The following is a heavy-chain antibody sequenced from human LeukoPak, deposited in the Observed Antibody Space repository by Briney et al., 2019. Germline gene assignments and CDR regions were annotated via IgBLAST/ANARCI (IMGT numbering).Heavy chain of an antibody. D-gene: IGHD5-24*01. CDR2: INQDGSEK. Sequence: GGSLRLSCAASGFTLSPFWMTWVRQAPGKGLEWVANINQDGSEKYYVDSVKGRFTVSRDNAKNSLYLQMNSLRAEDTAVYYCARPRWLQFGPHDCWGQGTLVTVSS. V-gene: IGHV3-7*01. CDR3: ARPRWLQFGPHDC. CDR1: GFTLSPFW. J-gene: IGHJ4*02.